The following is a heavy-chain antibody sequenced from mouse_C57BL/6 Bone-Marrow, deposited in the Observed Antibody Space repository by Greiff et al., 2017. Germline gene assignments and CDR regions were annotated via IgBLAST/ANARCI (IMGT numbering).Heavy chain of an antibody. D-gene: IGHD2-2*01. CDR3: TTIGYDPYWYFDV. CDR2: IDPEDGET. V-gene: IGHV14-2*01. CDR1: GFNIKDYY. J-gene: IGHJ1*03. Sequence: EVQLQQSGAELVKPGASVKLSCTASGFNIKDYYMHWVKQRTEQGLEWIGRIDPEDGETKYAPTFQGKATITADTYSNTAYLQLSSLTSEDTAVYYCTTIGYDPYWYFDVWGTGTTVTVSS.